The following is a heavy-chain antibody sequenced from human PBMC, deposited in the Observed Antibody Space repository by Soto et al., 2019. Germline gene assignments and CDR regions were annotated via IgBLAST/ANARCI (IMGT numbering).Heavy chain of an antibody. V-gene: IGHV4-59*08. CDR1: GGSISSYY. CDR3: ARRWGRSFDY. Sequence: QVQLQESGPGLVKPSETLSLTCTVSGGSISSYYWSWIRQPPGKGLEWIGYIYYSGRTNYNPSLKIRVTISVDTSKNQCSLKLSSVTAADTAVYYCARRWGRSFDYWGQGTLVTVSS. CDR2: IYYSGRT. J-gene: IGHJ4*02. D-gene: IGHD2-15*01.